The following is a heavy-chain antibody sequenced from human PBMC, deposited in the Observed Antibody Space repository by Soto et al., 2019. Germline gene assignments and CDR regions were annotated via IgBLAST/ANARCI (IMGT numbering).Heavy chain of an antibody. CDR2: ISYDGSNK. V-gene: IGHV3-30*18. CDR1: GFTFSSYG. D-gene: IGHD2-21*02. J-gene: IGHJ4*02. Sequence: QVQLVESGGGVVQPGRSLRLSCAASGFTFSSYGMHWVRQAPGKGLEWVAVISYDGSNKYYADSVKGRFTISRDNSKNTLYLQMNSLRAEDTAVYYCAKENEVLSPYCGGDCYIRHFDYWGQGTLVTVSS. CDR3: AKENEVLSPYCGGDCYIRHFDY.